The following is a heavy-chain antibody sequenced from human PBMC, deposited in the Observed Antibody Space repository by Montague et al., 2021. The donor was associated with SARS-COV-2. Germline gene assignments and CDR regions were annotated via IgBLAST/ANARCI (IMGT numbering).Heavy chain of an antibody. Sequence: SETLSLTCAVYGGSFSGHSWSWVRQPPGKGLEWIGEVTESGTINYNPSLKNRVTISVATSTNQYSLKLSSLTAADTAVYFCARGRTGAEPATALGLGFFYSCFMDVWGKGTTVFVSS. CDR2: VTESGTI. CDR3: ARGRTGAEPATALGLGFFYSCFMDV. D-gene: IGHD1-26*01. V-gene: IGHV4-34*01. CDR1: GGSFSGHS. J-gene: IGHJ6*03.